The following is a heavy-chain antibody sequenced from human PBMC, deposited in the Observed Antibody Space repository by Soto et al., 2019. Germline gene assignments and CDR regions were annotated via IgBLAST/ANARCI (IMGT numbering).Heavy chain of an antibody. Sequence: QVQLVESGGGVVQPGRSLRLSCAAAGFTFSTYGVHWVRQAPGKGLEWVALIWYDGTNKYYADSVKGRFTISRDNSKNMRYRQMNSPSAEDTALYYCPRESSSVGSCYSDYLGQGTLITVSS. D-gene: IGHD2-15*01. V-gene: IGHV3-33*01. CDR2: IWYDGTNK. J-gene: IGHJ4*02. CDR1: GFTFSTYG. CDR3: PRESSSVGSCYSDY.